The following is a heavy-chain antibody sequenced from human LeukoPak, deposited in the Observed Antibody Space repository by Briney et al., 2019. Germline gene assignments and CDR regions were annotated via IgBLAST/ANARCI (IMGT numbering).Heavy chain of an antibody. J-gene: IGHJ4*02. CDR3: ASGSRDGYNDY. CDR1: GGTFSSYA. V-gene: IGHV1-69*04. D-gene: IGHD5-24*01. CDR2: IIPIFGIA. Sequence: GASVKVSCKASGGTFSSYAISWVRQAPGQGLEWMGRIIPIFGIANYAQKFQGRVTITADKSTSTAYMELSSLRSEDTAVYYCASGSRDGYNDYWGQGTLVTVSS.